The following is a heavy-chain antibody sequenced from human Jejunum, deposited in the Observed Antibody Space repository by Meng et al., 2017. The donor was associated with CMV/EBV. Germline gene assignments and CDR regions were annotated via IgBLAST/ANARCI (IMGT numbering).Heavy chain of an antibody. CDR1: GGSNSSGGYY. D-gene: IGHD5/OR15-5a*01. J-gene: IGHJ4*02. V-gene: IGHV4-30-4*01. Sequence: CAVSGGSNSSGGYYWSWIRQPPGKGPECIGYIYYSGETYYNPSLKSRVTISVDTSKNQFSLKVSSVTAADTAVYYCARRRYSVDFAYWGQGTLVTVSS. CDR3: ARRRYSVDFAY. CDR2: IYYSGET.